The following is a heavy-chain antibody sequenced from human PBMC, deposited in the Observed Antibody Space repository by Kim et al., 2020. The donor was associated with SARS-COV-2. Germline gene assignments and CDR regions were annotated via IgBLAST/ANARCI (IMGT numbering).Heavy chain of an antibody. V-gene: IGHV3-7*01. Sequence: YYVESMKGRFNNSRDNAKNALYLQMNSLRVEDTAVYYCARGGYSNFDFWGQGTLVTVSS. D-gene: IGHD2-21*01. J-gene: IGHJ4*02. CDR3: ARGGYSNFDF.